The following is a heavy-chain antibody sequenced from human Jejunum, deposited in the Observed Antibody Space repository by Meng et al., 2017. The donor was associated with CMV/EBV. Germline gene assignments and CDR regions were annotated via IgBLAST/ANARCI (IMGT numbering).Heavy chain of an antibody. Sequence: SISTTIHSLRRTRQPPVKWLDCIRTLHYSCATYYTPSLKSRVTISVDTSKNPSSLQLSSVTAADTTVYYCARHVWPCNSYTFDIWGQGTMVTVSS. J-gene: IGHJ3*02. V-gene: IGHV4-39*01. CDR2: LHYSCAT. D-gene: IGHD3-16*01. CDR1: SISTTIHS. CDR3: ARHVWPCNSYTFDI.